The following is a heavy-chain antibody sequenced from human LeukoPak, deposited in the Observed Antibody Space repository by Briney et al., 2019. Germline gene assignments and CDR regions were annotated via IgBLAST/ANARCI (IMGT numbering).Heavy chain of an antibody. V-gene: IGHV3-48*04. Sequence: GGSLRLSCAASGFTFSDKSMNWVRLAPGKGLEWISYISTTSSTIHYADSVKGRFTISRDNAKNSLYLQMDSLRAEDTAVYYCATLGHGTGWFFDYWGQGTLVTVSS. CDR2: ISTTSSTI. J-gene: IGHJ4*02. CDR3: ATLGHGTGWFFDY. CDR1: GFTFSDKS. D-gene: IGHD6-19*01.